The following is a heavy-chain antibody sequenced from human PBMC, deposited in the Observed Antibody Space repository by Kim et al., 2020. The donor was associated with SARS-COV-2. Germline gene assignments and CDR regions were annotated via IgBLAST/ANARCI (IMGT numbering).Heavy chain of an antibody. CDR3: ARLGYCSGGSCYSDY. J-gene: IGHJ4*02. V-gene: IGHV3-11*06. D-gene: IGHD2-15*01. Sequence: SVKSRFTISRANAKNSLYLKMNSLRAADTALYYCARLGYCSGGSCYSDYWGQGTLVTVSS.